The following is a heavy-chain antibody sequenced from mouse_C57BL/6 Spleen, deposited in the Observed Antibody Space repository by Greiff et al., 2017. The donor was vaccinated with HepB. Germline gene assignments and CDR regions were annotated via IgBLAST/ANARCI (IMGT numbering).Heavy chain of an antibody. J-gene: IGHJ4*01. V-gene: IGHV14-4*01. Sequence: DVQLQESGAELVRPGASVKLSCTASGFNIKDDYMHWVKQRPEQGLEWIGWIDPENGDTEYASKFQGKATITADTSSNTAYLQLSSLTSEDTAVYYCTTSRYAMDYWGQGTSVTVSS. CDR2: IDPENGDT. CDR3: TTSRYAMDY. CDR1: GFNIKDDY.